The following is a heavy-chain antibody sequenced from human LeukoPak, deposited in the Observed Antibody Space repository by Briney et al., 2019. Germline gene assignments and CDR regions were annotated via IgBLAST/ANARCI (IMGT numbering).Heavy chain of an antibody. D-gene: IGHD6-19*01. CDR2: ISYDGSNK. CDR3: ARGLVVEGYGSVASPRDDAFDI. V-gene: IGHV3-30-3*01. J-gene: IGHJ3*02. CDR1: GFTFSSYA. Sequence: PGGSLRLSCAASGFTFSSYAMHWVRQAPGKGLEWVAVISYDGSNKYYADSVKGRFTISRDNSKNTLYLQMNSLRAEDTAVYYCARGLVVEGYGSVASPRDDAFDIWGQGTMVTVSS.